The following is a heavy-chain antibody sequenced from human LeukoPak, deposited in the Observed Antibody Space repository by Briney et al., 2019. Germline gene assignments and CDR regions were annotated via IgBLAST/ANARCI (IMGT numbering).Heavy chain of an antibody. CDR1: GYTFTTYW. D-gene: IGHD1-26*01. V-gene: IGHV5-51*01. CDR3: ATEGAQPDYALDI. J-gene: IGHJ3*02. Sequence: GESVKISCKGSGYTFTTYWIGWVRQMPGKGPGWMGIIYPGNSDTRYSPSFQGQVTISADKSISTAHLQWSSLKASDTAMYYCATEGAQPDYALDIWGQGTMVTVSS. CDR2: IYPGNSDT.